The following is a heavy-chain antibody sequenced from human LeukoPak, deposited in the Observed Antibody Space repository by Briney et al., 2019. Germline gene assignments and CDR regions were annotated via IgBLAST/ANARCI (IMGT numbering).Heavy chain of an antibody. CDR2: IYYSGST. J-gene: IGHJ4*02. V-gene: IGHV4-31*03. CDR3: ARYSSGWYHPAGLFDY. D-gene: IGHD6-19*01. Sequence: SETLSLTCTVSGGSISSGGYYWSWIRQHPGKGLEWIGYIYYSGSTYYNPSLKSRVTISVDTSKNQFSLKLSSVTAADTAVYYCARYSSGWYHPAGLFDYWGQGTLVTVPS. CDR1: GGSISSGGYY.